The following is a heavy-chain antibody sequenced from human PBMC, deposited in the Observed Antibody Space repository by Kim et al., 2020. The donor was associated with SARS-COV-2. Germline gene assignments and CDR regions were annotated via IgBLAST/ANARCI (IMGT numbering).Heavy chain of an antibody. V-gene: IGHV1-69*13. CDR2: IIPIFGTT. CDR3: ARNSGYDYGLHDY. J-gene: IGHJ4*02. Sequence: SVKVSYKDSGGTFSSYAISWVRQAPGQGLEWMGGIIPIFGTTNYAQKFQGRVTLPADESTSTAYMELSSLRSEDTAVYYCARNSGYDYGLHDYWGQGTLFTVSS. D-gene: IGHD5-12*01. CDR1: GGTFSSYA.